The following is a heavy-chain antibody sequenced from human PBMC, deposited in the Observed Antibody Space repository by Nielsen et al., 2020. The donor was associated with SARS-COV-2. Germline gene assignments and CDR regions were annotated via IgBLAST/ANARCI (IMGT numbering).Heavy chain of an antibody. D-gene: IGHD5-18*01. CDR3: ARWIQLGRIYYYGMDV. CDR2: IYPGDSDT. V-gene: IGHV5-51*01. Sequence: KVSCKGSGYSFTSYWIGWVRQMPGKGLEWMGIIYPGDSDTRYSPSFQGQVTISADKSISTAYLQWSSLKASDTAMYYCARWIQLGRIYYYGMDVWGQGTTVTVSS. J-gene: IGHJ6*02. CDR1: GYSFTSYW.